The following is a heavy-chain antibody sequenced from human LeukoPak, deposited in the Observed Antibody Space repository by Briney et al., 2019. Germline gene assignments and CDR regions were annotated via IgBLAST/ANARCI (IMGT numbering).Heavy chain of an antibody. CDR2: IWYDGSNK. V-gene: IGHV3-33*01. Sequence: GRSLRLSCAASGFTFSSYGMHWVRQAPGKGLEWVAVIWYDGSNKYYADSVKGRFTISRDNSKNTLYLQMNSLRAEDTAVYYCARAGGVYDILTGYYYYYGMDVWGKGTTVTVSS. J-gene: IGHJ6*04. D-gene: IGHD3-9*01. CDR3: ARAGGVYDILTGYYYYYGMDV. CDR1: GFTFSSYG.